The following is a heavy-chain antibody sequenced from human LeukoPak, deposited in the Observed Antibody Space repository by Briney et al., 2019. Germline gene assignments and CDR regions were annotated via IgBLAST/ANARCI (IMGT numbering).Heavy chain of an antibody. V-gene: IGHV3-23*01. J-gene: IGHJ6*03. CDR3: ARRLNWNDPYYYYYMDV. CDR2: VSGSAGRT. CDR1: GFTFSSYA. D-gene: IGHD1-1*01. Sequence: GGSLRLSCAASGFTFSSYAMTWVRQAPGKGLEWVSTVSGSAGRTDYADSVKGRFTISRDNLKNTLYLQMNSLRAEDTAVYYCARRLNWNDPYYYYYMDVWGKGTTVTVSS.